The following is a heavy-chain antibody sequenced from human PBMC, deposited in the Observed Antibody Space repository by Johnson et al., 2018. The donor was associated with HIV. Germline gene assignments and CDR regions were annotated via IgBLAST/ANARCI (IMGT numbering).Heavy chain of an antibody. Sequence: VQLVESGGGLVQPGGSLRLSCAVSGFTFTDHYMDWVRQAPGKGLEWVGRIRNKANSYTTEYAASVKGRFTILRDDSKNSLYLQMNSLKTEDTAVYYCARGGEKGAFDIWGQGTVVTVSS. D-gene: IGHD7-27*01. V-gene: IGHV3-72*01. J-gene: IGHJ3*02. CDR3: ARGGEKGAFDI. CDR1: GFTFTDHY. CDR2: IRNKANSYTT.